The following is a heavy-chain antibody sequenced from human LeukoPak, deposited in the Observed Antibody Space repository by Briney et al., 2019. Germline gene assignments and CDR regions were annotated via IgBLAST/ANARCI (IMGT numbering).Heavy chain of an antibody. D-gene: IGHD3-16*01. CDR1: GFTLSSYA. J-gene: IGHJ6*02. CDR3: ARVTIPWAYYYYYGMDV. V-gene: IGHV3-30-3*01. Sequence: GRSLRLSCAASGFTLSSYAMHWVRQAPGKGLEWVAVISYDGSNKYYADSVKGRFTISRDNSKNTLYLQMNSLRAEDTAVYYCARVTIPWAYYYYYGMDVWGQGTTVTVSS. CDR2: ISYDGSNK.